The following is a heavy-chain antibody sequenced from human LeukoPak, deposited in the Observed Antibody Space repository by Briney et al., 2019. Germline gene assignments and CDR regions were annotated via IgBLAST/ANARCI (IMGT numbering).Heavy chain of an antibody. Sequence: GRSLRLSCAASGFTFDDYAMHWVRQAPGKGPEWVSGISWNSGSIGYADSVKGRFTISRDNAKNSLYLQMNSLRAEDTALYYCAKGTSIVVVPAANVDYYYGMDVWGQGTTVTVSS. V-gene: IGHV3-9*01. CDR2: ISWNSGSI. CDR1: GFTFDDYA. D-gene: IGHD2-2*01. CDR3: AKGTSIVVVPAANVDYYYGMDV. J-gene: IGHJ6*02.